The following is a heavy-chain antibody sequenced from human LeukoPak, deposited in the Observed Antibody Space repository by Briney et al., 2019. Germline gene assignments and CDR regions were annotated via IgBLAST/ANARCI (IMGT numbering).Heavy chain of an antibody. CDR1: GYTFTNYN. D-gene: IGHD6-19*01. V-gene: IGHV1-46*01. CDR2: INPSGGST. Sequence: ASVKVSCKASGYTFTNYNIHWVRQAPGQGLEWMGIINPSGGSTSYAQKFQGRVTMTRDTSTSTVYMELSSLRSEDTAVYYCAREGNIALAGTTTRIFDYWGQGTLVTVSS. J-gene: IGHJ4*02. CDR3: AREGNIALAGTTTRIFDY.